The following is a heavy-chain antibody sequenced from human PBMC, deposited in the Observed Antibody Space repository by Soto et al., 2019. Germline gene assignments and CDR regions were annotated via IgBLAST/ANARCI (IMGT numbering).Heavy chain of an antibody. D-gene: IGHD2-15*01. J-gene: IGHJ4*02. CDR2: IKSKTDGGTT. V-gene: IGHV3-15*01. CDR1: GFSFSNAW. CDR3: TTITGSGGYALDY. Sequence: GGSLRLSCSASGFSFSNAWMSWVRQAPGKGLEWVGRIKSKTDGGTTDYAAPVKGRFTISRDDSKNTLYLQMNSLKTEDTAVYYRTTITGSGGYALDYWAQRPLLTVPS.